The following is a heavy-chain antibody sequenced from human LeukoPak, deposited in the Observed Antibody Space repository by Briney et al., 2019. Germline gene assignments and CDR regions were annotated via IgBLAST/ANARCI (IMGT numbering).Heavy chain of an antibody. Sequence: SETLSLTCTVSGVSISSGGYYWSWIRQHPGKDLEWIVYIYYSGSTYYNPSLKSRVTISVDTSKNQFSLKLSSVTAADTAVYYCARDMMYCSSTSCYNWFDPWGQGTLVTVSS. CDR2: IYYSGST. J-gene: IGHJ5*02. D-gene: IGHD2-2*01. V-gene: IGHV4-31*03. CDR1: GVSISSGGYY. CDR3: ARDMMYCSSTSCYNWFDP.